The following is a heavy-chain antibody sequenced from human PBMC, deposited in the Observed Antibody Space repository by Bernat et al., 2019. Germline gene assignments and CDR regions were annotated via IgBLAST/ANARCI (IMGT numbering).Heavy chain of an antibody. Sequence: QVQLVESGGGVVQPGRSLRLSCAASGFTFSSYGMHWVRQAPGKGLEWVAVISYDGSNKYYADSVKGRFTISRDNSKNTLYLQMNSLRAEDTAVYYCAKDWDHIAVAGTPFDYWGQGTLVTVSS. CDR1: GFTFSSYG. CDR2: ISYDGSNK. J-gene: IGHJ4*02. CDR3: AKDWDHIAVAGTPFDY. V-gene: IGHV3-30*18. D-gene: IGHD6-19*01.